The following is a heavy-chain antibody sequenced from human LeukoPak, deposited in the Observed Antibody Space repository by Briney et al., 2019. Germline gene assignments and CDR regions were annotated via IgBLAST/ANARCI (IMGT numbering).Heavy chain of an antibody. CDR3: ARGRFNTYYFDY. CDR2: ISSTGFTK. V-gene: IGHV3-11*01. J-gene: IGHJ4*02. D-gene: IGHD3-10*01. Sequence: GGSLRLSCAASGFTSSDYYMSWIRQAPGKGLEWVSYISSTGFTKYYADSVKGRFTISRDNAENSLYLQMNSLRAEDTAVYYCARGRFNTYYFDYWGQGTLVNVSS. CDR1: GFTSSDYY.